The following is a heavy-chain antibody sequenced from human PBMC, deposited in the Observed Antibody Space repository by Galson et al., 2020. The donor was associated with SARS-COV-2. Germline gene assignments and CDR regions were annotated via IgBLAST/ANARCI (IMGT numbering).Heavy chain of an antibody. Sequence: SETLSLTCTVSGGSISSGGYYWSWIRQPAGKGLEWIGRIYTSGSTNYNPSLKSRVTISVDTSKNQFSLKLSSVTAADTAVYYCARAYYYDSRVIDYWGQGTLVTVSS. CDR1: GGSISSGGYY. CDR2: IYTSGST. V-gene: IGHV4-61*02. CDR3: ARAYYYDSRVIDY. J-gene: IGHJ4*02. D-gene: IGHD3-22*01.